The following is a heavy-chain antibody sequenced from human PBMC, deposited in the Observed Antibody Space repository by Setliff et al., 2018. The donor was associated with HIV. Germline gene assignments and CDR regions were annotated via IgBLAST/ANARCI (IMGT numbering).Heavy chain of an antibody. CDR1: GYNFAIYW. CDR2: IYPRDSDS. CDR3: ARQLSANYSSVFAFDI. V-gene: IGHV5-51*01. J-gene: IGHJ3*02. Sequence: PGESLKISCKASGYNFAIYWIGWVRQMPGKGLEWIGIIYPRDSDSKYSPSFQGQVTISADKAINTAYLQWSSLKASDTAMYYCARQLSANYSSVFAFDIWGQGTMVTVSS. D-gene: IGHD3-22*01.